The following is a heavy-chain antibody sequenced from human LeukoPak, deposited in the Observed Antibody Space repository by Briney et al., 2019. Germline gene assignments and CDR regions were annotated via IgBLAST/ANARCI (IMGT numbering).Heavy chain of an antibody. J-gene: IGHJ4*02. CDR2: NSSSSSTI. CDR1: GFTFSSYS. Sequence: GGSLRLSCAASGFTFSSYSMNWVRQAPGKGLEWVSYNSSSSSTIYYADSVKGRFTISRDNAKNSLYLQMNSLRAEDTAVYYCARGVQLERLSFVYFDYWGQGTLVTVSS. CDR3: ARGVQLERLSFVYFDY. V-gene: IGHV3-48*01. D-gene: IGHD1-1*01.